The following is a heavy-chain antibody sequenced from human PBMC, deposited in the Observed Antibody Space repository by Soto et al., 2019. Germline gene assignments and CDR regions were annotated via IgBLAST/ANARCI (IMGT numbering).Heavy chain of an antibody. V-gene: IGHV3-30-3*01. Sequence: QVQLVESGGGVVQPGRSLRLSCAASGFTFSSYAMHWVRQAPGKGLEWVAVISYDGSNKYYADSVKGRFTISRDNSKNTLYLQMNSLRAEDTAVYYWARPFDYWGQGTLVTVSS. CDR1: GFTFSSYA. J-gene: IGHJ4*02. CDR2: ISYDGSNK. CDR3: ARPFDY.